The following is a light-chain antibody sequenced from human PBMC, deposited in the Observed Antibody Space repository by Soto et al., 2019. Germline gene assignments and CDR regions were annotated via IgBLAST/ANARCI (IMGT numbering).Light chain of an antibody. V-gene: IGKV3-15*01. CDR2: DAS. Sequence: DIVMTQSPGTLSVSPGERATLSCRASQSVSSNLAWYQQKPGQAPRLLIYDASTMATGIPARFSGSGSGTDFTLCISSLQSEDFAVYFCQLYNTWPPYTFGQGTKLEI. CDR1: QSVSSN. CDR3: QLYNTWPPYT. J-gene: IGKJ2*01.